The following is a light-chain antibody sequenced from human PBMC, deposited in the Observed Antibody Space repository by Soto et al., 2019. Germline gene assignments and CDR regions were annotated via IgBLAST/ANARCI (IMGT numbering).Light chain of an antibody. CDR1: SSDVGGYNY. Sequence: QSALTQPASVSGSPGQSITISCTGTSSDVGGYNYVAWYQQHPGKVPKLMIYEVSNRPSGVSNRFSGSKSGNTASLTIAGLQAEDGADYYCSAYKSRNSGVLGGGPKVPVL. V-gene: IGLV2-14*01. J-gene: IGLJ3*02. CDR3: SAYKSRNSGV. CDR2: EVS.